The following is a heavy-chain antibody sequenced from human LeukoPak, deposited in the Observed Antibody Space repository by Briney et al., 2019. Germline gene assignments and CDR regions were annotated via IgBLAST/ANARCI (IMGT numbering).Heavy chain of an antibody. CDR1: GFTFSSYG. CDR2: IRYDGNNT. J-gene: IGHJ4*02. D-gene: IGHD3-3*01. V-gene: IGHV3-30*02. CDR3: AKDSAYYDFWSAYYLDY. Sequence: PGGSLRLSCAASGFTFSSYGMHWVRQAPGKGLEWVAFIRYDGNNTFYADSVKGRFTISRDNSKNTLHLQMNSLRTEDTAVYYCAKDSAYYDFWSAYYLDYWGQGTPVTVSS.